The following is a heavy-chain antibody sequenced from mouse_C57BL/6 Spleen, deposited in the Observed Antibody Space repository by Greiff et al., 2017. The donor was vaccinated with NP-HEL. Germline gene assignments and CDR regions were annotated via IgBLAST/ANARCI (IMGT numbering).Heavy chain of an antibody. V-gene: IGHV1-81*01. CDR2: IYPRSGNT. J-gene: IGHJ2*01. CDR1: GYTFTSYG. Sequence: VQLQQSGAELARPGASVKLSCKASGYTFTSYGISWVKQRTGQGLEWIGEIYPRSGNTYYNEKFKGKATLTADKSSSTAYMELRSLTSEDSAVYFWARYDYGLYYFDYWGQGTTLTVSS. CDR3: ARYDYGLYYFDY. D-gene: IGHD2-4*01.